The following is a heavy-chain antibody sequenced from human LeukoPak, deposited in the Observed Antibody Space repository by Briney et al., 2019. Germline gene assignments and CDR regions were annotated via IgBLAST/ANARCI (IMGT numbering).Heavy chain of an antibody. CDR3: ARHLPLKYYDFWSGYYTSDY. D-gene: IGHD3-3*01. Sequence: SRVTISVDTSKNQFSLKLSSVTAADTAVYYCARHLPLKYYDFWSGYYTSDYWGQGTLVTVSS. J-gene: IGHJ4*02. V-gene: IGHV4-39*01.